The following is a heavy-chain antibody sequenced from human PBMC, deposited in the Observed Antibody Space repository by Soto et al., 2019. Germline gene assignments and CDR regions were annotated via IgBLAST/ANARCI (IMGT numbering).Heavy chain of an antibody. CDR3: ARLRMATVETYYFDY. D-gene: IGHD5-12*01. V-gene: IGHV5-51*01. CDR1: RYSFTSYW. J-gene: IGHJ4*02. CDR2: IYPGNSGT. Sequence: GGCLRIPCKRYRYSFTSYWSGWVRQLPGKGLEWMGVIYPGNSGTRYSPPFQGQGTIAADKSIITDYLQWSRMKASDDAVFYCARLRMATVETYYFDYWGQGTPVPVSS.